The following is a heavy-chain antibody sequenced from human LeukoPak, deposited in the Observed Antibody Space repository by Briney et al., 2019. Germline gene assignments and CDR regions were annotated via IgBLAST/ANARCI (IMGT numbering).Heavy chain of an antibody. CDR3: ASGGLYGDYTDY. J-gene: IGHJ4*02. Sequence: SETLSLTCTVSGGSISSYYWSWIRQPAGKGLEWIGRIYTSGSTNYNPSLKGRVTMSVDTSKNQFSLKLSSVTAADTAVYYCASGGLYGDYTDYWGQGTLVTVSS. V-gene: IGHV4-4*07. CDR2: IYTSGST. CDR1: GGSISSYY. D-gene: IGHD2-2*02.